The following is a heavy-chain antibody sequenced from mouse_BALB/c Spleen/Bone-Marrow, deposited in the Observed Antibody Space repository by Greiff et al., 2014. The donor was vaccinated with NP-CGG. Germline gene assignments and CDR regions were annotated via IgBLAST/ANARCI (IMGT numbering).Heavy chain of an antibody. Sequence: EVQVVESGPDLVKPGASVKISCKASGYSFTGYYMHWVKQSHVKSLEWIGRINPYNGATTYNQNFKDKASLTVDKSSSTAYMELHSLTSEDSAVYYCARSWDYWGQGTTLTVSS. D-gene: IGHD4-1*01. CDR3: ARSWDY. V-gene: IGHV1-31*01. CDR1: GYSFTGYY. CDR2: INPYNGAT. J-gene: IGHJ2*01.